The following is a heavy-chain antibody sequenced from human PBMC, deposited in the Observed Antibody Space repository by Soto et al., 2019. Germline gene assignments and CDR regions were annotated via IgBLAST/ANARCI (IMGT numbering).Heavy chain of an antibody. Sequence: GGSLRLSCAASGFTFSSYGMHWVRQAPGKGLEWVAVISYDGSNKYYADSVKGRFTISRDNSKNTLYLQMNSLRAEDTAVYYCAKMCRASYYGMDVWGQGTTVTVSS. CDR1: GFTFSSYG. CDR2: ISYDGSNK. V-gene: IGHV3-30*18. CDR3: AKMCRASYYGMDV. J-gene: IGHJ6*02.